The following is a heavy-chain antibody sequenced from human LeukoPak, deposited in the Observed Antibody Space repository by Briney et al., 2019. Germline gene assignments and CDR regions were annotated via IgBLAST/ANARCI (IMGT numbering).Heavy chain of an antibody. J-gene: IGHJ5*02. CDR1: GFTFSTYW. CDR3: TRRVSATRWFDP. V-gene: IGHV3-74*01. CDR2: IRGDGSAT. D-gene: IGHD2-15*01. Sequence: GGSLRLSCAASGFTFSTYWMHWVRQAPGKGLVWVSRIRGDGSATIYADSVKGRFTISRDNAENTMYLQMNSLTVEDTAVYYCTRRVSATRWFDPWGQGTLVTVSS.